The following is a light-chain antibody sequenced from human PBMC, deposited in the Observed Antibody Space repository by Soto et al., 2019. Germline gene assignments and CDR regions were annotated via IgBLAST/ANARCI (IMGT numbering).Light chain of an antibody. CDR2: AAS. CDR1: QDISTG. CDR3: QQANSFPLT. V-gene: IGKV1-12*01. J-gene: IGKJ4*01. Sequence: DIQMTQSPSTVSGSVGDRVTITCRATQDISTGLAWYQQKPGKAPKLLIYAASRLQGGVPSRFSGSGSGTYFTLTISTLQPEDFATSYCQQANSFPLTFGGGTKVDLK.